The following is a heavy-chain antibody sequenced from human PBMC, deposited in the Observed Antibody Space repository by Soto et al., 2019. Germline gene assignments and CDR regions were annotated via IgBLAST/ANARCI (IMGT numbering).Heavy chain of an antibody. Sequence: QVQLVQSGAEVKKPGASVKVSCKASGYTFTSYDINWVRQATGQGLEWMGWMNPNSGNTGYAQKSRGRVSMTRNTSRSTAYVELSSRRSEDTAVNYCAKVGGNYDDVWGAADYWGQGPLVTVSS. CDR3: AKVGGNYDDVWGAADY. V-gene: IGHV1-8*01. CDR1: GYTFTSYD. D-gene: IGHD3-16*01. J-gene: IGHJ4*02. CDR2: MNPNSGNT.